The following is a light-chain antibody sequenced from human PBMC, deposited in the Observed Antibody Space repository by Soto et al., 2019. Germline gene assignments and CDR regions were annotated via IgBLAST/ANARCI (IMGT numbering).Light chain of an antibody. V-gene: IGLV1-51*02. CDR2: ENN. Sequence: QSALTQPPSVSAAPGQKLTISCSGSSSNIGNNYVSWYKQPPGTAPKLLIYENNKRPSGIPDRFSGSKSGTSATLGITGLQTGDEADYYCGTWDSSLSAYVFGTGTKVTVL. CDR1: SSNIGNNY. CDR3: GTWDSSLSAYV. J-gene: IGLJ1*01.